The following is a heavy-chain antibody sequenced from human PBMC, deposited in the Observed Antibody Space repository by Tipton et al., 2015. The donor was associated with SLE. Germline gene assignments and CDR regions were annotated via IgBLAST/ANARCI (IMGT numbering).Heavy chain of an antibody. J-gene: IGHJ4*02. V-gene: IGHV4-59*01. CDR1: GDSINSYY. CDR3: ARSSVYSSSWPDY. Sequence: TLSLTCTVSGDSINSYYWSWIRQPPGKGLEWIGYIYYSGSTNYNPSLKSRVTISVDTSKNQFSLKLSSVTAADTAVYYCARSSVYSSSWPDYWGQGTLVTVSS. D-gene: IGHD6-13*01. CDR2: IYYSGST.